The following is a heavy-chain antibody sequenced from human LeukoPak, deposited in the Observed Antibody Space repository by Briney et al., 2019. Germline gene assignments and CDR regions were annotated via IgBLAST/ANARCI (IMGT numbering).Heavy chain of an antibody. Sequence: SETLSLTCAVYGGSFSGYYWSWIRQPPGKGLEWIGEINHSGSTNYNPSLKSRVTISVDTSKNQFSLKLSSVTAADTAVYYCARRDTAMARSFDYWGQGTLVTVSS. J-gene: IGHJ4*02. D-gene: IGHD5-18*01. V-gene: IGHV4-34*01. CDR2: INHSGST. CDR3: ARRDTAMARSFDY. CDR1: GGSFSGYY.